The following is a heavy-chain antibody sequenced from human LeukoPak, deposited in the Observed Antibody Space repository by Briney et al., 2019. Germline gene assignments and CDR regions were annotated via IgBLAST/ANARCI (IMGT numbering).Heavy chain of an antibody. V-gene: IGHV3-23*01. Sequence: GGSLRLSCAASGFTFSSYAMSWVRQAPGKGLEWVSAISGSGGITYYADSVKGRFTISRDNSKNTLFLQMNSLRAADTAVYYCAKDHTPIPTSIYFDYWGQGTLVTVSS. J-gene: IGHJ4*02. CDR3: AKDHTPIPTSIYFDY. D-gene: IGHD3-9*01. CDR2: ISGSGGIT. CDR1: GFTFSSYA.